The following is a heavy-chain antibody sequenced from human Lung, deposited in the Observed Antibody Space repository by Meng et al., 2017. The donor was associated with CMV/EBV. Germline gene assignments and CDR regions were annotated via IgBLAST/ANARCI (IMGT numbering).Heavy chain of an antibody. CDR1: RGYS. V-gene: IGHV1-69*04. J-gene: IGHJ5*01. D-gene: IGHD2-2*01. Sequence: RGYSVSWVRQAPGQGLEWMGRIIPVRGITNYAQKFQGRVTITADRSTSTFYMELSSLRSEDTAMYYCAREQYCSNTNCFNWFDSWAQGTLVTVSS. CDR3: AREQYCSNTNCFNWFDS. CDR2: IIPVRGIT.